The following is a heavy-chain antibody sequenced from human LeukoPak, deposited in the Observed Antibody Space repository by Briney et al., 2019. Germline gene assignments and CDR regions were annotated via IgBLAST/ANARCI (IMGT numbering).Heavy chain of an antibody. V-gene: IGHV3-23*01. D-gene: IGHD1-26*01. J-gene: IGHJ5*02. Sequence: GGSLRLSCAASGFTFSSYAMSWVRQAPGKGLEWVSAISGSGGSTYYADSVKGRFTISRDNSKNTLYLQMNSLRAEETAVYYCAKDSYSGSYWRWFDPWGQGTLVTVSS. CDR2: ISGSGGST. CDR1: GFTFSSYA. CDR3: AKDSYSGSYWRWFDP.